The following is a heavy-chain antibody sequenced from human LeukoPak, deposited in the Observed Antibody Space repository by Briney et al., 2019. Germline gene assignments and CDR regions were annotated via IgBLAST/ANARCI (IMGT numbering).Heavy chain of an antibody. J-gene: IGHJ4*02. Sequence: SETLSLTCTVSGGSISSYYWSWVRQPPGKGLEWIGYIYYSGSTNYNPSLKSRVTTSVDTSKNQFSLKLSSVTAADTAVYYCARVMGTAMVSSGYYFDYWGQGTLVTVSS. D-gene: IGHD5-18*01. V-gene: IGHV4-59*01. CDR2: IYYSGST. CDR1: GGSISSYY. CDR3: ARVMGTAMVSSGYYFDY.